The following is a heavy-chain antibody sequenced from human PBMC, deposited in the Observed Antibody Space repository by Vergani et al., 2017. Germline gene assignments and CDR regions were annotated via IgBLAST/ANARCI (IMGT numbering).Heavy chain of an antibody. J-gene: IGHJ5*02. CDR2: IYYSGST. CDR1: GASIRSSNYY. D-gene: IGHD6-19*01. CDR3: ARHSTVEWLVKLGWIDP. V-gene: IGHV4-39*01. Sequence: QLQLQESGPGLVKPSATLSLTCSVSGASIRSSNYYWGWIRQPPGKGLEWIASIYYSGSTYYNPSLKSRVTISVDTCKNQFSLKLSSVTAADTAVYFCARHSTVEWLVKLGWIDPWGQGSLVTVSS.